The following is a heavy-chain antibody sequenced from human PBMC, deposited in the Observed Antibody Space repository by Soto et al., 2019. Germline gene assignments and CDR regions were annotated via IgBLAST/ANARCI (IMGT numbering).Heavy chain of an antibody. Sequence: GGSLRLSCAASGFTFSSYSMNWVRQAPGKGLEWVSYISGTSGIIFYRDSVEGRFTISRDNAKNSLYLQMHSLRDDDTAVYYCARGSQWTSPEYWGQGTLVTVSS. CDR1: GFTFSSYS. D-gene: IGHD6-19*01. CDR3: ARGSQWTSPEY. V-gene: IGHV3-48*02. CDR2: ISGTSGII. J-gene: IGHJ4*02.